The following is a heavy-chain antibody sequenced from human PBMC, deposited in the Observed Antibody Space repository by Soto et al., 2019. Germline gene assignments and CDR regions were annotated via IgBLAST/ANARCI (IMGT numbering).Heavy chain of an antibody. Sequence: GGSLRLSCAASGFTFSSYSMNWVRQAPGKGLEWVSSISSSSSYIYYADSVKGRFTISRDNAKNSLYLQMNSLRAEDTAVYYCARGPEQQLVERDDAFDIWGQGTMVTVSS. CDR3: ARGPEQQLVERDDAFDI. V-gene: IGHV3-21*01. D-gene: IGHD6-13*01. CDR2: ISSSSSYI. J-gene: IGHJ3*02. CDR1: GFTFSSYS.